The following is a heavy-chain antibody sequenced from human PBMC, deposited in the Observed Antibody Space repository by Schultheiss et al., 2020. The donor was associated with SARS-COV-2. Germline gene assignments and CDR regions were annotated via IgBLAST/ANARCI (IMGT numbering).Heavy chain of an antibody. CDR2: INPNSGGT. J-gene: IGHJ2*01. CDR1: GYTFTGYY. Sequence: VKVSCKASGYTFTGYYMHWVRQAPGQGLEWMGWINPNSGGTNYAQKFQGRVTMTRDTSTSTVYMELSSLRSEDTAVYYCARDRYDFWSGYVSYWYFDLWGRGTLVTVSS. CDR3: ARDRYDFWSGYVSYWYFDL. V-gene: IGHV1-2*02. D-gene: IGHD3-3*01.